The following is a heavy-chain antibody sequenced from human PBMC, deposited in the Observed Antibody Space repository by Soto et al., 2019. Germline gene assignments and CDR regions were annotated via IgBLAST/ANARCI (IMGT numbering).Heavy chain of an antibody. CDR2: IKGDGSEK. J-gene: IGHJ4*02. CDR3: ARERAPRLSDH. CDR1: GFSFNRFW. Sequence: GGSLRLSCAASGFSFNRFWRNWVRQAPGKGLEWVATIKGDGSEKQYVDAVKGRFTVSRDNAKNLVYLQMDSPRAEDTALYYCARERAPRLSDHWGQGTPVTVYS. V-gene: IGHV3-7*03. D-gene: IGHD6-6*01.